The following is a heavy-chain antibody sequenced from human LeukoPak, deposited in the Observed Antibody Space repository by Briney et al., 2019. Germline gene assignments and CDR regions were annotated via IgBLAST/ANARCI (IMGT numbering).Heavy chain of an antibody. D-gene: IGHD6-13*01. Sequence: GGSLRLSCVASGFAFRSYAMTWVRQAPGKGLEWVSSISVGGADTLYGKGRFTISRDNSKNTLFMQMNSLRAEDTALFYCAREHSSSWFYWGQGALVTVSS. V-gene: IGHV3-23*01. CDR1: GFAFRSYA. CDR3: AREHSSSWFY. J-gene: IGHJ4*02. CDR2: ISVGGA.